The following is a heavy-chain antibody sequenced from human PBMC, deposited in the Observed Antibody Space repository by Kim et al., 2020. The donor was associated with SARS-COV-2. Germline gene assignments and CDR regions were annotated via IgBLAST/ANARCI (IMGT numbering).Heavy chain of an antibody. V-gene: IGHV3-30*02. CDR3: AKPYKYYYYGMDV. D-gene: IGHD1-20*01. J-gene: IGHJ6*02. Sequence: YADTVKSRFNISRDTPKNSMYLQMNGLRAEDTAVYYCAKPYKYYYYGMDVWGQGTTVTVSS.